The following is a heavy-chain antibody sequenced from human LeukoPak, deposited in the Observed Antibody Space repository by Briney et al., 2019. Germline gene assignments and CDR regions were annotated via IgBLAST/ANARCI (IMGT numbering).Heavy chain of an antibody. V-gene: IGHV3-23*01. J-gene: IGHJ4*02. CDR3: AKDPHYDSSGYYYYPPDY. CDR2: ISGSGATA. Sequence: GGSLRLSCAASGFRFSSYAMNWVRQAPGKGLEWVSGISGSGATAFYADSVKGRFTISRDNSKNTLYLRLNSLRAEDTAVYYCAKDPHYDSSGYYYYPPDYWGQGTLVTVSS. D-gene: IGHD3-22*01. CDR1: GFRFSSYA.